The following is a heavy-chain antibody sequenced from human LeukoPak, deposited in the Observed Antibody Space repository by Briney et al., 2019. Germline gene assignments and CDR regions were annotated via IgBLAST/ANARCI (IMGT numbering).Heavy chain of an antibody. V-gene: IGHV3-30-3*01. D-gene: IGHD6-19*01. CDR1: GFTFSSYA. CDR3: AREGIAVAGLFDY. CDR2: ISYDGSNK. Sequence: AGGSLRLSCAASGFTFSSYAMHWVRQAPGKGLEWVAVISYDGSNKYYADSVKGRFTISRDNSKNTPYLQMNSLRAEDTAVYYCAREGIAVAGLFDYWGQGTLVTVSS. J-gene: IGHJ4*02.